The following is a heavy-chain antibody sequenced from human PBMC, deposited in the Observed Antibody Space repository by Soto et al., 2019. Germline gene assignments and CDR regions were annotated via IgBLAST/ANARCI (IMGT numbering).Heavy chain of an antibody. CDR2: IYYSGTT. D-gene: IGHD5-12*01. CDR1: GDSITSNSYF. J-gene: IGHJ4*02. CDR3: ARDSGYGDYYFDY. V-gene: IGHV4-39*02. Sequence: SETLTLTCTVSGDSITSNSYFWAWIRQPPGKGLEWIGSIYYSGTTYYNPSLKSRVTISVDRSKNQFSLKLSSVTAADTAVYYCARDSGYGDYYFDYWGQGTLVTVSS.